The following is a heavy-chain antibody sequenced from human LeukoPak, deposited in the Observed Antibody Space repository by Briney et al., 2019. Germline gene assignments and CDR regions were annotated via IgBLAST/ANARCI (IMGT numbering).Heavy chain of an antibody. Sequence: PSETLSLTCTVSGGSISSYYWSWIRQPPGKGLEWIGYIYYTGNTNYNPSLKSRVTISVDTSKNQFSLNLNSVTAADTAIYYCARLGGATSPFGYWGQGTLVTVSS. CDR2: IYYTGNT. V-gene: IGHV4-59*08. CDR3: ARLGGATSPFGY. D-gene: IGHD1-26*01. CDR1: GGSISSYY. J-gene: IGHJ4*02.